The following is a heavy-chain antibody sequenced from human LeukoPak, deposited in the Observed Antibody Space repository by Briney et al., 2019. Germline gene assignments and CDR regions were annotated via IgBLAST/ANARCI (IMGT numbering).Heavy chain of an antibody. CDR3: VRYVVAYRVLDI. CDR1: GFTVSDYY. Sequence: GGSLRLSCAASGFTVSDYYMTWVRQAPGKGLEWVGVIRNKGYGGTTEYAASVKGRFTISRDDSESVAWLQMNSLKTEDTAVYYCVRYVVAYRVLDIWGQGTTVTVSS. CDR2: IRNKGYGGTT. D-gene: IGHD2-21*01. J-gene: IGHJ3*02. V-gene: IGHV3-71*01.